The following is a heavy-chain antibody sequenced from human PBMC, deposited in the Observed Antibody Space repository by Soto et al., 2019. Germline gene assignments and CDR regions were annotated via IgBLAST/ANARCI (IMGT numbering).Heavy chain of an antibody. J-gene: IGHJ6*03. CDR1: GYSFTNYG. V-gene: IGHV1-18*01. Sequence: QDQLVQSGGEVKKPGASVKVSCKASGYSFTNYGITWVRQAPGQGFEWMGWISAYNGDTNYAQKVQGSVTMTTDASTSTAYLELRSLRSDDTAVYYCARDRGVAPPVAGNTHYYYYMDVWGKGTTLTVAS. D-gene: IGHD6-19*01. CDR2: ISAYNGDT. CDR3: ARDRGVAPPVAGNTHYYYYMDV.